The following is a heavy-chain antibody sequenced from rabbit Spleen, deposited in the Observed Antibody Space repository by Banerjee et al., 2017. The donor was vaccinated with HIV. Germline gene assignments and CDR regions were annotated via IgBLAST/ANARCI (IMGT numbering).Heavy chain of an antibody. Sequence: QSLEESGGDLVKPGASLTLTCKASGIDFSSYYYMCWVRQAPGKGLEWIACIYAGSSGSTYYASRAKGRFTISKTSSTTVTLQMTSLTAADTATYFCARDTGTSFSTYGRDLWGPGTLVT. CDR2: IYAGSSGST. CDR3: ARDTGTSFSTYGRDL. CDR1: GIDFSSYYY. V-gene: IGHV1S40*01. D-gene: IGHD8-1*01. J-gene: IGHJ6*01.